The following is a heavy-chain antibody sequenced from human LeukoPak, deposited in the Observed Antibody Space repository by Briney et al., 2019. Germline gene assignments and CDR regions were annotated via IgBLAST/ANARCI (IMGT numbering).Heavy chain of an antibody. V-gene: IGHV3-23*01. Sequence: PGGSLRLSCAASGFTFSSYALSWVRQAPGKGLEWVSAISGSGGSTYYADSVKGRFTISRDNSKNTLYLQMNSLRAEDTAVYYCASTIFGVVPYYYHGMDVWGQGTTVTVSS. CDR1: GFTFSSYA. CDR3: ASTIFGVVPYYYHGMDV. D-gene: IGHD3-3*01. J-gene: IGHJ6*02. CDR2: ISGSGGST.